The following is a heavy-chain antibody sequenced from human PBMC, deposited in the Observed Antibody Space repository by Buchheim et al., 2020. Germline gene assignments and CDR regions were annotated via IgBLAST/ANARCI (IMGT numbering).Heavy chain of an antibody. D-gene: IGHD4-11*01. V-gene: IGHV3-72*01. Sequence: EVQLVESGGGLVQPGGSLRLSCAAFVFTFSDHYMDWVRQAPGKGLEWVGRSRNKASGHTTEYAASVRDRFSISRDDSQNSVYLQMNSLRSEDTAVYYCARWVTTKDYFDYWGQGTL. CDR3: ARWVTTKDYFDY. CDR2: SRNKASGHTT. CDR1: VFTFSDHY. J-gene: IGHJ4*02.